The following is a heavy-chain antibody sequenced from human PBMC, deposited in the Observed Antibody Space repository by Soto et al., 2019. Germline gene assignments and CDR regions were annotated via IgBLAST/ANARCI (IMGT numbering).Heavy chain of an antibody. CDR2: IYPGDSDT. D-gene: IGHD6-6*01. CDR3: ARTRSFTLGFYYDGMDV. V-gene: IGHV5-51*01. J-gene: IGHJ6*02. CDR1: GYRFTNYW. Sequence: GESLKISCKASGYRFTNYWIGWVRQMPGKGLEWMAIIYPGDSDTRYSPAFQGQVTLSDDESTGTAYLQWSSLKASDTAMYYCARTRSFTLGFYYDGMDVWGQGTTVTVSS.